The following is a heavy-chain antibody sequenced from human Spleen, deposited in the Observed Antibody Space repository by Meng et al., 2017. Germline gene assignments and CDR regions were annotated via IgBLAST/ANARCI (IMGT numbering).Heavy chain of an antibody. V-gene: IGHV4-61*01. J-gene: IGHJ4*02. CDR2: ISYSGST. CDR3: ASQEESGWYAYPGY. D-gene: IGHD6-19*01. Sequence: QLHHQCSGPRLFSPPETLSLTCTVSGGSVSSISYYWSWIRQPPGRGLEWIGDISYSGSTRYNSSLMSRVTISVDTSKNQFSLKLSSVTAADTAVYYCASQEESGWYAYPGYWGQGTLVTVSS. CDR1: GGSVSSISYY.